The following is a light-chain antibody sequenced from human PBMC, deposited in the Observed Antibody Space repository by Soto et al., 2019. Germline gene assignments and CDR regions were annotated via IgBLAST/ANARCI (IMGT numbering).Light chain of an antibody. CDR1: QNINDY. CDR2: AAS. J-gene: IGKJ2*01. V-gene: IGKV1-39*01. CDR3: QHSFLSPLGA. Sequence: DIQMTQSPSSLSASVGDRVTITCRASQNINDYLNWYQQQAGKAPKLLIYAASTLYDGVPSRFSGSGSGTDFTLTITSLKPEDSASYYCQHSFLSPLGAFGQGTTLEI.